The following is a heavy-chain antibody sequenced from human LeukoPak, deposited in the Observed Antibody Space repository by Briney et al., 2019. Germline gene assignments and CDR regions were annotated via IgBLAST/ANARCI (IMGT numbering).Heavy chain of an antibody. CDR2: INSDGSST. CDR3: VRERWLPNDAFDI. CDR1: GFTFSSYW. Sequence: PGGSLRLSCAASGFTFSSYWMHWVRQAPGRGLVWVSRINSDGSSTSYADSVKGRFTISRDNAKNTLYLQMNSLRAEDTAVYYCVRERWLPNDAFDIWGQGTMVTVSS. V-gene: IGHV3-74*01. D-gene: IGHD5-24*01. J-gene: IGHJ3*02.